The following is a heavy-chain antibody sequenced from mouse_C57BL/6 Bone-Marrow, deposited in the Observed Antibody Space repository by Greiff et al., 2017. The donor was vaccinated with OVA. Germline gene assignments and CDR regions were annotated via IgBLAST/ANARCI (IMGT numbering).Heavy chain of an antibody. J-gene: IGHJ1*03. CDR2: ISYDGSN. CDR1: GYSITSGYY. V-gene: IGHV3-6*01. D-gene: IGHD2-5*01. Sequence: EVKLQESGPGLVKPSQSLSLTCSVTGYSITSGYYWNWIRQFPGNKLEWMGYISYDGSNNYNPSLKNRISITRDTSKNQFFLKLNSVTTEDTATYYCAREHYSNWYFDVWGTGTTVTVSS. CDR3: AREHYSNWYFDV.